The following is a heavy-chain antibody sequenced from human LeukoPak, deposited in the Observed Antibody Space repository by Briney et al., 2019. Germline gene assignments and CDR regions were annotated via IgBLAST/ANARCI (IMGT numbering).Heavy chain of an antibody. V-gene: IGHV3-30*18. J-gene: IGHJ4*02. CDR3: AKDRDSSGYIDY. D-gene: IGHD3-22*01. CDR2: ISYDGSNK. CDR1: GFTFSSYG. Sequence: GGSLRLSCAASGFTFSSYGMHWVRQAPGKGLEWVAVISYDGSNKYYADSVKGRFTISRDNSKNTLYLQMNSLGAEDTAVYYCAKDRDSSGYIDYWGQGTLVTVSS.